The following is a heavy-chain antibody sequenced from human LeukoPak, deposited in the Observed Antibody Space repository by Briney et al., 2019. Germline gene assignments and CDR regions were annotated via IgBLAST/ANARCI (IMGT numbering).Heavy chain of an antibody. Sequence: GESLRISCKGSGYSFSSYWISWVRQMPGKGLEWMGRIDPSDSYTNYSPSFQGHVTISADKSISTAYLQWSSLKASDSAMYYCARPIGSSLDYWGQGTLVTVSS. J-gene: IGHJ4*02. CDR1: GYSFSSYW. CDR3: ARPIGSSLDY. D-gene: IGHD6-6*01. V-gene: IGHV5-10-1*01. CDR2: IDPSDSYT.